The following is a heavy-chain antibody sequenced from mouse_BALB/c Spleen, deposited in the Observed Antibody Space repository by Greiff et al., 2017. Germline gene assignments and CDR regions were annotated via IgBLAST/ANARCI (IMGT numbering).Heavy chain of an antibody. Sequence: VQLQQSGPELVRPGVSVKISCKGSGYTFTDYAMHWVKQSHAKSLEWIGVISTYYGNTNYNQKFKGKATMTVDKSSSTAYMELARLTSEDSAIYYCARTGGNPYYYAMDYWGQGTSVTVAS. D-gene: IGHD1-1*02. V-gene: IGHV1-67*01. CDR3: ARTGGNPYYYAMDY. CDR1: GYTFTDYA. J-gene: IGHJ4*01. CDR2: ISTYYGNT.